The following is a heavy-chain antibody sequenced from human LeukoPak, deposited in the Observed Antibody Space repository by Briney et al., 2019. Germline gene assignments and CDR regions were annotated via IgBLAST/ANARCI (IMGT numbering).Heavy chain of an antibody. J-gene: IGHJ4*02. D-gene: IGHD3-3*01. V-gene: IGHV3-23*01. Sequence: GGSLRLSCEASGFSFSSYAMSWVRQAPGKGLEWVSVISSSGGTTYYAGSVKGRFTISRDNSKNTLFLQMNSLRAEDTAVYYCARDIGSLGVDSYNDYWGQGTLVTVSS. CDR1: GFSFSSYA. CDR3: ARDIGSLGVDSYNDY. CDR2: ISSSGGTT.